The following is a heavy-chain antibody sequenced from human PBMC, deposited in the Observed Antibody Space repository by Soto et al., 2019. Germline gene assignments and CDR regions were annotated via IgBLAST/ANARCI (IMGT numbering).Heavy chain of an antibody. CDR1: GYIFTNHY. V-gene: IGHV1-46*01. CDR2: INPSGGST. CDR3: ARADYYDSSGFYYDC. Sequence: GASVKVSCKASGYIFTNHYIHWVRQAPGQGLEWMGIINPSGGSTNYLQKFQGRITMTRDTSTSTVYMELSSLRSEDTAVYFCARADYYDSSGFYYDCWGQGNLVTVSS. D-gene: IGHD3-22*01. J-gene: IGHJ4*02.